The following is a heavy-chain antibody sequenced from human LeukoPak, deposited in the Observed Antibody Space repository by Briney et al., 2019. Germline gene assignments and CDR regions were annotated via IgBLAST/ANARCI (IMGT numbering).Heavy chain of an antibody. J-gene: IGHJ4*02. CDR1: GFTFSSYA. CDR2: ISGNGGST. CDR3: AKDLPSIVVVPAAMIGAGYFDY. D-gene: IGHD2-2*01. Sequence: GGSLRLSCAASGFTFSSYAMSWVRQAPGKGLEWVSAISGNGGSTYYADSVKGRFTISRDNSKNTLYLQMNSLRAEDTAVYYCAKDLPSIVVVPAAMIGAGYFDYWGQGTLVTVS. V-gene: IGHV3-23*01.